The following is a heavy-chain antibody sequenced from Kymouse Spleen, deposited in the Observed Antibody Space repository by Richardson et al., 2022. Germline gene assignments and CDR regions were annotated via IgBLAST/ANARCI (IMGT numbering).Heavy chain of an antibody. Sequence: QLQLQESGPGLVKPSETLSLTCTVSGGSISSSSYYWGWIRQPPGKGLEWIGSIYYSGSTYYNPSLKSRVTISVDTSKNQFSLKLSSVTAADTAVYYCARHPNVDGSGSYYNGDWFDPWGQGTLVTVSS. D-gene: IGHD3-10*01. J-gene: IGHJ5*02. V-gene: IGHV4-39*01. CDR3: ARHPNVDGSGSYYNGDWFDP. CDR2: IYYSGST. CDR1: GGSISSSSYY.